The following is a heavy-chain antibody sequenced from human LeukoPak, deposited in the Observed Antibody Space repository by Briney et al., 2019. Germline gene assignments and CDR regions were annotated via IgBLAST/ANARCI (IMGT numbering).Heavy chain of an antibody. V-gene: IGHV2-5*02. CDR3: VHMYYYDTSGYPYIDY. CDR2: IYWDDDK. Sequence: SGPTQVNPTQTLTLTCTFSGFSLSTSGVGVGWIRQPPGKALECLALIYWDDDKRYSPSLKSRLTITKDTSKNQVVLTLTNMDPVDTAAYYCVHMYYYDTSGYPYIDYWGQGTLVTVSS. D-gene: IGHD3-22*01. CDR1: GFSLSTSGVG. J-gene: IGHJ4*02.